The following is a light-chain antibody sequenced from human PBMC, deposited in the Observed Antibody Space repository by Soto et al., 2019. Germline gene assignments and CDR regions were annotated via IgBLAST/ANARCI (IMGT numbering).Light chain of an antibody. Sequence: EIVLTQSPGTLSLSPGERATLSCRASQSVTSNSLAWYQQKPGQAPRLLIYGASSRATGIPDRFSGSGSGTDFTLTISRLEPEDFALYYCQQSGTLPLTFGGGTKVEVK. CDR2: GAS. V-gene: IGKV3-20*01. J-gene: IGKJ4*01. CDR1: QSVTSNS. CDR3: QQSGTLPLT.